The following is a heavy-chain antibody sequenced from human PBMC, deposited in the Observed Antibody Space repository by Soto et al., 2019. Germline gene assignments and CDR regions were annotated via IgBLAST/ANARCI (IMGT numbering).Heavy chain of an antibody. D-gene: IGHD1-1*01. CDR3: AKDERGSFDY. J-gene: IGHJ4*02. CDR1: GFTFSSYA. Sequence: GGSLRLSCAASGFTFSSYAMSWVRQARGKGLEWVSAISGSGGSTYYADSVKGRFTISRDNSKNTLYLQMNSLRADDTAVYYCAKDERGSFDYWGQGTLVTVSS. V-gene: IGHV3-23*01. CDR2: ISGSGGST.